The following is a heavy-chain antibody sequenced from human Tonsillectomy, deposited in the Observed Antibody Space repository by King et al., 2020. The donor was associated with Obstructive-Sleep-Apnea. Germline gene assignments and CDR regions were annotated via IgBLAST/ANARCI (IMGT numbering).Heavy chain of an antibody. V-gene: IGHV4-34*01. D-gene: IGHD3-9*01. Sequence: VQLQQWGAGLLKPSETLSLTCAVYGGSFSGYYWSWIRQPPGKGLEWIGEINHSGSINYNPSLKSRVTISVDTSKNQFSLKLSSVTAADTAVYYCARGPAFLTGLSSCAFDIWGQGTMVTVSS. CDR2: INHSGSI. CDR3: ARGPAFLTGLSSCAFDI. J-gene: IGHJ3*02. CDR1: GGSFSGYY.